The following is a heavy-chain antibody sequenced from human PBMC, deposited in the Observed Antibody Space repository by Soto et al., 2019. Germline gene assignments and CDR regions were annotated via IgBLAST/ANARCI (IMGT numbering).Heavy chain of an antibody. D-gene: IGHD6-13*01. CDR2: ISYGGDNK. CDR1: GFIFSDYA. CDR3: AKARHSTSWYGLEADF. Sequence: QVQLVESGGDVVQPGRSLRLSCTASGFIFSDYAMHWVRQAPGKGLEWVAVISYGGDNKYYADSVRGRFAISRDNLKTTLDLQMNSLSPEDTDVYHCAKARHSTSWYGLEADFWGQGNLVTVSS. V-gene: IGHV3-30*09. J-gene: IGHJ4*02.